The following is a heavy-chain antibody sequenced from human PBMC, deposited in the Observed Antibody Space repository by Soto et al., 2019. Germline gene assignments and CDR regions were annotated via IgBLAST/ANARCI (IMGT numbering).Heavy chain of an antibody. CDR1: GDSVSTNSAT. CDR3: ARLIGNSWLDS. CDR2: TYYRSKWFN. D-gene: IGHD2-8*01. J-gene: IGHJ5*01. Sequence: QVQLQPSGPGLVKPSQTLSLTCAISGDSVSTNSATWDWIRQSPSSGLEWLGRTYYRSKWFNDYAVSVKGRISINPDTSNNQFSLQLNSVTPDDTAVYYCARLIGNSWLDSWGQGTLVTVSS. V-gene: IGHV6-1*01.